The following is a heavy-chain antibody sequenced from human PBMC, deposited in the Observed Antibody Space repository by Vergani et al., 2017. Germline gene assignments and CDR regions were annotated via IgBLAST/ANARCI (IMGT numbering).Heavy chain of an antibody. CDR1: GGSISSGDYY. CDR2: IYYSGST. Sequence: QVQLQESGPGLVKPSQTLSLTCTVSGGSISSGDYYWSWIRQPPGKGLDWIGYIYYSGSTYYNPSLKSLVTISVDKSQNQFSLKLSSVTAADTAVYYCARRSTPGAFDIWGQGTMVTVSS. D-gene: IGHD2-15*01. V-gene: IGHV4-30-4*08. CDR3: ARRSTPGAFDI. J-gene: IGHJ3*02.